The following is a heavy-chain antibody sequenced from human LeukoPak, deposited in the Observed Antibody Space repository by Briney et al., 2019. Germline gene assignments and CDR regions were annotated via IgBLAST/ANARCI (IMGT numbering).Heavy chain of an antibody. CDR2: VGVGGDTT. J-gene: IGHJ4*02. Sequence: PGGSLRLSCVASRLIFSNYVMSWVRHAPGKGLEWVSTVGVGGDTTYYADSGKGRFTISRDKSKTTLYLQMNSLSVEDTAVYYCAQHMSRASHPFDYWGQGTLVTVSS. D-gene: IGHD5/OR15-5a*01. CDR3: AQHMSRASHPFDY. CDR1: RLIFSNYV. V-gene: IGHV3-23*01.